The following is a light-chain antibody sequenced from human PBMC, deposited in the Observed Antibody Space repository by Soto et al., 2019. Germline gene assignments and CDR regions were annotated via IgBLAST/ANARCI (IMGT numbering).Light chain of an antibody. V-gene: IGKV3-20*01. CDR2: RAS. Sequence: EIVLTQSPGTLSLSPGEGATLSCGASQSVSNNYLAWYQQKPGQSPRLLIYRASTRATGIPDRFSGSGSGRDFTLNINSLDPEDFVVYFCQQYGTSVTFGQGTRREI. J-gene: IGKJ5*01. CDR1: QSVSNNY. CDR3: QQYGTSVT.